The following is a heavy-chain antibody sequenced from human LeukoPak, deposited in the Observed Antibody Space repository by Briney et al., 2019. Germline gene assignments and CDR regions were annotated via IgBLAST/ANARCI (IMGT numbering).Heavy chain of an antibody. CDR2: ITYDGITT. J-gene: IGHJ4*02. D-gene: IGHD3-10*01. CDR1: GFTLSSCG. CDR3: VKEQGSGYYRTADY. Sequence: PGGSLRLSCVASGFTLSSCGMHWVRQAPGKGLEWVAVITYDGITTYSDDSVKGRFTISRDTSKRTLHLQMNNLRPEDTAVYFCVKEQGSGYYRTADYWGQGTLVTVSS. V-gene: IGHV3-30*18.